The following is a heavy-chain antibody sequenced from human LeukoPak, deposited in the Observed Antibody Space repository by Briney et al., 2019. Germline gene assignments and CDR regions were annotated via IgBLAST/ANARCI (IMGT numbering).Heavy chain of an antibody. CDR3: ARDTPNYSGWFEGNWFDP. J-gene: IGHJ5*02. V-gene: IGHV3-49*03. D-gene: IGHD6-19*01. CDR1: GFTFGDYA. Sequence: GGSLRLSCTASGFTFGDYAMSWFRQAPGKGLEWVGFIRSKAYGGTTEYAASVKGRFTISRDDSKSIAYLQMNSLRAEDTAVYYCARDTPNYSGWFEGNWFDPWGQGTLVTVSS. CDR2: IRSKAYGGTT.